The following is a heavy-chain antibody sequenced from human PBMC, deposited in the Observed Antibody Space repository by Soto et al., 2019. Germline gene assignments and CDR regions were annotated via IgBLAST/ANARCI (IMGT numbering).Heavy chain of an antibody. V-gene: IGHV3-9*01. D-gene: IGHD5-12*01. Sequence: PGGSLRLSCAASGFTFDDYAMHWVWQAPGKGLEWVSGISWNSGSIGYADSVKGRFTISRDNAKNSLYLQMNSLRAEDTALYYCAKDIGYSGYESQSFDYWGQGTLVTVSS. J-gene: IGHJ4*02. CDR1: GFTFDDYA. CDR3: AKDIGYSGYESQSFDY. CDR2: ISWNSGSI.